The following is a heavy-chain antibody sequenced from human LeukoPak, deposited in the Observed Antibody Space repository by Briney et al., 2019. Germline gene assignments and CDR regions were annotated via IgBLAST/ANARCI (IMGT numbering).Heavy chain of an antibody. V-gene: IGHV4-39*01. J-gene: IGHJ5*02. D-gene: IGHD2-2*01. CDR3: ATIRPYRSSTSCYVESINWFDP. CDR1: GGSISSSSYY. CDR2: IYYSGST. Sequence: NPSETLSLTCTVSGGSISSSSYYWGWIRQPPGKGLEWIGSIYYSGSTYYNPSLKSRVTISVDTSKNQFSLKLSSVTAADTAVYYCATIRPYRSSTSCYVESINWFDPWGQGTLVTVSS.